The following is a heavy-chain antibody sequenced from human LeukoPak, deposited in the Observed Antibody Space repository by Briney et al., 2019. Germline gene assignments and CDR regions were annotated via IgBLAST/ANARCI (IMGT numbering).Heavy chain of an antibody. CDR1: GGSISSGSYY. CDR2: IYTSGST. Sequence: PSETLSLTCTVSGGSISSGSYYWSWIRQPAGKGLEWIGRIYTSGSTNYNPSLKSRVTISVDTSKNQLSLKLSSVTAADTAVYYCARYCSSTSCYRGFDYWGQGILVTVSS. J-gene: IGHJ4*02. D-gene: IGHD2-2*02. CDR3: ARYCSSTSCYRGFDY. V-gene: IGHV4-61*02.